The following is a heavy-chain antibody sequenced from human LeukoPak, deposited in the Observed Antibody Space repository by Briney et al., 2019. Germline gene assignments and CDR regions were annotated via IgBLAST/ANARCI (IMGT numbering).Heavy chain of an antibody. CDR1: GFTFSSYI. CDR3: ARDANGWYPSDAFDI. D-gene: IGHD6-19*01. CDR2: ISSSSYI. J-gene: IGHJ3*02. V-gene: IGHV3-21*01. Sequence: PGGSLRLSCAASGFTFSSYIMNWVRQAPGKGLEWVSSISSSSYIYYADSVKGRFTISRDNAKNSLYLQMNSLRAEDTAVYYCARDANGWYPSDAFDIWGQGTMVTVSS.